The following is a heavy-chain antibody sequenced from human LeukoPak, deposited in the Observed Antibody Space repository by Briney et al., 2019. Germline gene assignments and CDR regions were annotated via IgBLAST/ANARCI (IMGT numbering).Heavy chain of an antibody. CDR1: GFTFSSYS. J-gene: IGHJ5*02. V-gene: IGHV3-48*01. Sequence: GGSLRLSCAASGFTFSSYSMNWVRQAPGKGLEWVSYISSGTSNTYYADSVKGRFSISRDNGKNSLYLQMNSLRGEDTAVYYCARGGYGCSSTSCSLRWFDPWGQGTLVTVSS. D-gene: IGHD2-2*01. CDR2: ISSGTSNT. CDR3: ARGGYGCSSTSCSLRWFDP.